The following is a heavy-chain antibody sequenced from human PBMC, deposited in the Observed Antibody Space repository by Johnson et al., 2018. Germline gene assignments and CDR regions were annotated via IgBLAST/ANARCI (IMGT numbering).Heavy chain of an antibody. J-gene: IGHJ6*03. Sequence: QVQLVESGGGVVQPGRSLRLSCAASGFTFSSYGMHWVRQAPGKGLEWVAVISYDGSRKSYADTVKGRFTISRDNSKKTLYLQMNSLRAEDTAVYYCAKVQDYDFWSGYMDVWGKGTTVTVSS. D-gene: IGHD3-3*01. CDR3: AKVQDYDFWSGYMDV. V-gene: IGHV3-30*18. CDR1: GFTFSSYG. CDR2: ISYDGSRK.